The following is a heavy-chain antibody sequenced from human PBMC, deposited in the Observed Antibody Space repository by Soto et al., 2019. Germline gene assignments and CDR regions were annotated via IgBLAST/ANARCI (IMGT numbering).Heavy chain of an antibody. J-gene: IGHJ5*02. Sequence: SETLSLTSTVSRGSISSGSYYRGWIRQPPGKGLEWIGKIYYGGSTYYNPSLKSRVTISVDPAKNQFSLKLSSVTAADTAVYYCVRQDYGSGSQNSFDPWGQGTLVTVSS. D-gene: IGHD3-10*01. V-gene: IGHV4-39*01. CDR3: VRQDYGSGSQNSFDP. CDR1: RGSISSGSYY. CDR2: IYYGGST.